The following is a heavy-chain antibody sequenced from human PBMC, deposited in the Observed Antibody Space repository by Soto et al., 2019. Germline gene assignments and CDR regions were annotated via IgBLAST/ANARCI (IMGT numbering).Heavy chain of an antibody. J-gene: IGHJ4*02. Sequence: SETLSLTCSVSGGSISGSYWSWIRQSPGKGLEWLGYVYYTGSTNYSPSLRSRVSISVDTSKNEFSLKLSSVTAADTAVYFCARSVAVPGAHIDYWGQGTQVTVSS. CDR3: ARSVAVPGAHIDY. CDR1: GGSISGSY. D-gene: IGHD6-19*01. V-gene: IGHV4-59*01. CDR2: VYYTGST.